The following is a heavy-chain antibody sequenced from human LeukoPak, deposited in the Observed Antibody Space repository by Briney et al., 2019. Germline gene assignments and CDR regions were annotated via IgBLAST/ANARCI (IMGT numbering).Heavy chain of an antibody. CDR1: GFTFSSYW. J-gene: IGHJ4*02. V-gene: IGHV3-7*01. D-gene: IGHD7-27*01. CDR2: IKQDGSER. Sequence: GGSLRLSCAASGFTFSSYWMSWVRQAPGKGLEWVANIKQDGSERYYVDSVKGRFTISRDNVKNSLYLQMNSLRAEDTAVYYCARESGDLDFDYWGQGTLVTVSS. CDR3: ARESGDLDFDY.